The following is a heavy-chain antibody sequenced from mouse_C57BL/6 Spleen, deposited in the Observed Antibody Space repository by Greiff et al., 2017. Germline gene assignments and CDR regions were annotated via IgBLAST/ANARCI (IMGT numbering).Heavy chain of an antibody. CDR2: IDPSDSYT. J-gene: IGHJ2*01. V-gene: IGHV1-50*01. Sequence: QVQLQQPGAELVKPGASVKLSCKASGYTFTSYWMQWVKQRPGQGLEWIGEIDPSDSYTNYNQKFKGKATLTVDTSSSTAYMQLSSLTSEDSAVYYCAITTVVEYFDYWGQGTTLTVSS. CDR1: GYTFTSYW. CDR3: AITTVVEYFDY. D-gene: IGHD1-1*01.